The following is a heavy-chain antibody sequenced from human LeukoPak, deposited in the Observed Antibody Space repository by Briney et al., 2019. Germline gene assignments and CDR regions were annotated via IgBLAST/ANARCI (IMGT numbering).Heavy chain of an antibody. V-gene: IGHV3-7*03. D-gene: IGHD3-3*01. Sequence: GGTLRLSCVASGFTFGKYWMSWVRQAPGKGLEWVANIKLDGSEKNYVDSVKGRFTISRDNTKNSLYLQMNSLRAEDTAVFYCARDQYDTWSRRGNFDSWGQGTLVIVSS. CDR1: GFTFGKYW. J-gene: IGHJ4*02. CDR3: ARDQYDTWSRRGNFDS. CDR2: IKLDGSEK.